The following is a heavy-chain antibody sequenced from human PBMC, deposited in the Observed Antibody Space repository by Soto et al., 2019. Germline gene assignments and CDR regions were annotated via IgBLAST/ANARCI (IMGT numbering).Heavy chain of an antibody. D-gene: IGHD6-19*01. CDR1: GFTFSSYW. J-gene: IGHJ6*02. CDR3: ARAGQRYSSGWWGGYYYGMDV. CDR2: IKQDGSEK. Sequence: EVQLVESGGGLVQPGGSLRLSCAASGFTFSSYWMSWVRQAPGKGLEWVANIKQDGSEKYYVDSVKGRFTISRDNAKNSLHLQMKSLRAEDTAVYYCARAGQRYSSGWWGGYYYGMDVWGQGTTVTVSS. V-gene: IGHV3-7*05.